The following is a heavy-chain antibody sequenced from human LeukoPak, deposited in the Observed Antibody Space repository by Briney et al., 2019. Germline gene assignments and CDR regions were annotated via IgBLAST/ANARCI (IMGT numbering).Heavy chain of an antibody. V-gene: IGHV3-9*01. CDR1: GFTVSSNY. Sequence: PGGSLRLSCAASGFTVSSNYMSWVRQAPGKGLEWVSGISWNSGSIGYADSVKGRFTISRDNAKNSLYLQMNSLRAEDTALYYCAKDRTSTVTTWDYYYYYGMDVWGQGTTVTVSS. CDR3: AKDRTSTVTTWDYYYYYGMDV. CDR2: ISWNSGSI. D-gene: IGHD4-17*01. J-gene: IGHJ6*02.